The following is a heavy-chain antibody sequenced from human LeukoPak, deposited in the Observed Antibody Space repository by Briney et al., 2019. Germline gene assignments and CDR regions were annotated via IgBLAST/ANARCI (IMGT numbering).Heavy chain of an antibody. Sequence: ASVKVSCKASGFSFTSSYFGWVRQAPGQGLEWLGWVSAYNGWTRYAQNLQDRVTMSTDTSTSTAYMDPWSLTSDDTAVYYCVRADSSWPPYFDYCGQGTLVTVSS. J-gene: IGHJ4*02. D-gene: IGHD5-18*01. CDR1: GFSFTSSY. CDR2: VSAYNGWT. CDR3: VRADSSWPPYFDY. V-gene: IGHV1-18*01.